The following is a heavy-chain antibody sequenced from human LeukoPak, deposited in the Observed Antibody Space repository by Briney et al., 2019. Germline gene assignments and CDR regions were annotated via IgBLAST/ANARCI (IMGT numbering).Heavy chain of an antibody. V-gene: IGHV1-3*01. Sequence: ASVKVSCKASGYTFPNYAIHWVRQAPGQRLEWMGWINAGSGNTHYSQNFLDRVTITRDTSASMAYMELRSLRSEDTAVYYCARASVSSSFVYWESAYFDYWGQGTLVTVSS. CDR2: INAGSGNT. CDR3: ARASVSSSFVYWESAYFDY. D-gene: IGHD6-6*01. J-gene: IGHJ4*02. CDR1: GYTFPNYA.